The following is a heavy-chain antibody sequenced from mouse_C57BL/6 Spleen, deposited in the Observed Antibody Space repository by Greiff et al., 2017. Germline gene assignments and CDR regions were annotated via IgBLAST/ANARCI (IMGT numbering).Heavy chain of an antibody. V-gene: IGHV1-22*01. J-gene: IGHJ1*03. CDR2: INPNNGGT. CDR1: GYTFTDYN. D-gene: IGHD2-4*01. CDR3: ARSLYYDYDWYFDV. Sequence: VQLQQSGPELVKPGASVKMSCKASGYTFTDYNMHWVKQSHGKSLEWIGYINPNNGGTSYTQKFKGQATLTVNKSSSTAYMELRSLTSEDSAVYYCARSLYYDYDWYFDVWGTGTTVTVSS.